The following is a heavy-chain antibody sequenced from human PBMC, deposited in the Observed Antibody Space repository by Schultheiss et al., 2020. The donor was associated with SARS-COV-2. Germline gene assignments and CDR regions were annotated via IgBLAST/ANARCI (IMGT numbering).Heavy chain of an antibody. J-gene: IGHJ4*02. V-gene: IGHV3-48*03. CDR3: ATDPDSSSPG. Sequence: GGSLRLSCAASGFSFSSSEMNWVRQAPGKGLEWVSYISFSGSTIYYADSVKGRFTISRDNAKNSLYLQMNSLRAEDTAVYYCATDPDSSSPGWGQGTLVTVSS. CDR1: GFSFSSSE. CDR2: ISFSGSTI. D-gene: IGHD6-6*01.